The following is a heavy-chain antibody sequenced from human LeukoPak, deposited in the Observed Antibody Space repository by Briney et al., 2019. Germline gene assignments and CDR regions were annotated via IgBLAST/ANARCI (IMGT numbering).Heavy chain of an antibody. V-gene: IGHV3-13*01. CDR2: IGTAGDT. CDR1: GFTFSSYD. Sequence: GGSLRFSCAASGFTFSSYDMHWVRQATGKGLEWVSAIGTAGDTYYPGSVKGRFTISRENAKNSLYLQMNSLRGGDTAVYYCARGYYDSSGYYYFDYWGQGTLVTVSS. J-gene: IGHJ4*02. D-gene: IGHD3-22*01. CDR3: ARGYYDSSGYYYFDY.